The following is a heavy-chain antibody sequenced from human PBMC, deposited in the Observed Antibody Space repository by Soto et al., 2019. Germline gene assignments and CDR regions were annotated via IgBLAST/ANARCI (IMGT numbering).Heavy chain of an antibody. CDR3: ARDGYNYDYYYGMDV. CDR1: GFTFSSYA. J-gene: IGHJ6*02. D-gene: IGHD5-12*01. CDR2: ISYAGSNK. V-gene: IGHV3-30-3*01. Sequence: QVQLVESGGGAVQPGRSLRLSCAASGFTFSSYAMHWVRQAPGKGLEWVAVISYAGSNKYDADAVKGRFTISRDNSKNTLYLQMNSLRAADTAVYYCARDGYNYDYYYGMDVWGQGTTVTVS.